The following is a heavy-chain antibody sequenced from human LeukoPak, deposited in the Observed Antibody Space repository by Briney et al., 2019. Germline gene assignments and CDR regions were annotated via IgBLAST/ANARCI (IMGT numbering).Heavy chain of an antibody. D-gene: IGHD3-22*01. V-gene: IGHV4-31*03. Sequence: SQTLSLTCTVSGGSISSGAYYWSWIRQHPGKGLEWIGYIYHSGSTYYNPPLKSRLTISVEMSKNQLSLKLSSVTAAGTAVYYCARARDYYDSSGRRDAFDIWGQGTMVTVSS. J-gene: IGHJ3*02. CDR1: GGSISSGAYY. CDR2: IYHSGST. CDR3: ARARDYYDSSGRRDAFDI.